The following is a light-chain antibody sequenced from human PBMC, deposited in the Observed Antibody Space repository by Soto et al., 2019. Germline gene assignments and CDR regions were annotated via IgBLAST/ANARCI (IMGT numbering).Light chain of an antibody. Sequence: IQMTQSPSSLSASVGDRVAITCRASQGIRHYLAWYQQTPGKAHKLLISGASRLQSGVPSRFSGSGSGAQFTLTITSLRPEESAIYYCLQNHNYPRTFGQGTKVDIK. CDR2: GAS. J-gene: IGKJ1*01. V-gene: IGKV1-6*01. CDR1: QGIRHY. CDR3: LQNHNYPRT.